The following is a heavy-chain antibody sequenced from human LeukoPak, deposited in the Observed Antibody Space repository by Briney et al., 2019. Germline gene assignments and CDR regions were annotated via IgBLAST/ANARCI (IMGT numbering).Heavy chain of an antibody. Sequence: MASETLSLTCAVYGGSFSDYFWGWLRQPPGKGLEWIGEINHSGRTYYNPSLKSRVTISVDTSKNQFSLNLSSVTAADTAVYYCARDVVVVPAAIHYGMDVWGQGTTVTVSS. D-gene: IGHD2-2*01. V-gene: IGHV4-34*01. CDR2: INHSGRT. CDR3: ARDVVVVPAAIHYGMDV. J-gene: IGHJ6*02. CDR1: GGSFSDYF.